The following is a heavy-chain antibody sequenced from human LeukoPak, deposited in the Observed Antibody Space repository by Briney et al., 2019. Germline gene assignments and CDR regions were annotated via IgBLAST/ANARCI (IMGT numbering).Heavy chain of an antibody. CDR1: GGSISSGGYS. Sequence: SQTLSLTCAVSGGSISSGGYSWSWIRQPAGKGLEWIGYIYHSGSTYYNPSLKSRVTISVDRSKNQFSLKLSSVTAADTAVYYCARGWYYDFWSGYYRGNYYYGMDVRGQGTTITVSS. V-gene: IGHV4-30-2*01. CDR3: ARGWYYDFWSGYYRGNYYYGMDV. D-gene: IGHD3-3*01. J-gene: IGHJ6*02. CDR2: IYHSGST.